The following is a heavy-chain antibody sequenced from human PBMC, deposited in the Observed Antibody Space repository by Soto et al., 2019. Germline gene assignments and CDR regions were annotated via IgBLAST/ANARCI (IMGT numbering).Heavy chain of an antibody. CDR3: ARGALVWFGAHDYCGMDV. D-gene: IGHD3-10*01. Sequence: QVQLQQWGAGLLKPSETLSLTCGVFGGSFSGYYWTWIRQPPGKGLEWIGEIYHSGGTNYHPSLKSRVTISVDTSNNHFSLKLSSVTAADTAVYYCARGALVWFGAHDYCGMDVWGQGTTVTVSS. J-gene: IGHJ6*02. V-gene: IGHV4-34*01. CDR1: GGSFSGYY. CDR2: IYHSGGT.